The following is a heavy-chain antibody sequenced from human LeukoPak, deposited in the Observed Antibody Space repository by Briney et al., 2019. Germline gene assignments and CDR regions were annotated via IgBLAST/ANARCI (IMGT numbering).Heavy chain of an antibody. CDR2: ISAYNGNT. V-gene: IGHV1-18*01. CDR3: ATGQARYSSGWYYFDY. J-gene: IGHJ4*02. Sequence: GASVKVSCKASGYTFTSYGISWVRQAPGQGLEWMGWISAYNGNTIYAQKFQGRVTMTEDTSTDTAYMELSSLRSEDTAVYYCATGQARYSSGWYYFDYWGQGTLVTVSS. CDR1: GYTFTSYG. D-gene: IGHD6-19*01.